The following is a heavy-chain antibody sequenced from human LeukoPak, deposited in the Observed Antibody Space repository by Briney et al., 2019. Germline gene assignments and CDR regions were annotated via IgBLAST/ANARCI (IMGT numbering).Heavy chain of an antibody. D-gene: IGHD6-13*01. CDR1: GFTFSSYA. V-gene: IGHV3-64*01. CDR3: ARQATRIAAAGTSIDY. Sequence: GGSLRLPCAASGFTFSSYAMHWVRQAPGKGLEYASAISSNGGSTYYANSVKGRFTISRDNSKNTLYLQMGSLRAEDMAVYYCARQATRIAAAGTSIDYWGQGTLVTVSS. CDR2: ISSNGGST. J-gene: IGHJ4*02.